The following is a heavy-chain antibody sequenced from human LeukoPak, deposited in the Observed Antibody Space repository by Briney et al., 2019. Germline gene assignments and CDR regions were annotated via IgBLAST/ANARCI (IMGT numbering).Heavy chain of an antibody. Sequence: GGSLRLSCAASGFTVSSNYMGWVRQAPGKGLEWVSVIYSGGDTYYADSVKGRFTVSRDNSKNTLYLQMNSLRVEDTAVYYCATDQGQVYGYFDYWGQGTLVTVSS. CDR2: IYSGGDT. J-gene: IGHJ4*02. D-gene: IGHD1-14*01. CDR3: ATDQGQVYGYFDY. CDR1: GFTVSSNY. V-gene: IGHV3-66*02.